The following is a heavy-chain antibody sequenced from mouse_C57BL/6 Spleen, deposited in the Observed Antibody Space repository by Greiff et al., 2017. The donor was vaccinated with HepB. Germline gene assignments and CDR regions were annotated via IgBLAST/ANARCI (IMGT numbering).Heavy chain of an antibody. D-gene: IGHD2-4*01. J-gene: IGHJ1*03. CDR2: IDPEDGDT. Sequence: VQLQQSGAELVRPGASVKLSCTASGFNIKDYYMHWVKQRPEQGLEWIGRIDPEDGDTEYAPKFQGKATMTADTSSNTAYLQLSSLTSEDTAVYYGTTGIYYEHWYFDVWGTGTTVTVSS. CDR1: GFNIKDYY. CDR3: TTGIYYEHWYFDV. V-gene: IGHV14-1*01.